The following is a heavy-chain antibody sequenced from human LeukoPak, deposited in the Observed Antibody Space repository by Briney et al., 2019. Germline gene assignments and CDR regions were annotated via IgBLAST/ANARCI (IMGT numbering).Heavy chain of an antibody. V-gene: IGHV4-61*01. Sequence: SDTLSLTCTVSGGSVSRDSDHGSRIRQPPGKGMERIGYIYYSGTTKQNPSLKSRVTLSVDTSKNQLYLKLNSVTAADTAVYYCARDSRGYYDSSGYFDHWGQGTLVTVSS. CDR3: ARDSRGYYDSSGYFDH. CDR2: IYYSGTT. D-gene: IGHD3-22*01. J-gene: IGHJ4*02. CDR1: GGSVSRDSDH.